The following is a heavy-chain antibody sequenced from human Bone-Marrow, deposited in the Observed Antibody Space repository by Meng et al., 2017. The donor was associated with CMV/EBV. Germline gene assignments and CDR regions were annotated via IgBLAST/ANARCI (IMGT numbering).Heavy chain of an antibody. D-gene: IGHD2-21*02. V-gene: IGHV3-48*03. CDR2: IDSSGSTI. CDR1: GFTFSSYE. Sequence: GESLKISCAASGFTFSSYEMNWVRQAPGKGLEWVSYIDSSGSTIYYADSVKGRFTISRDNAKNSLYLQMNSLRAEDTAVYYCARDSWVGTAISNYYYYYGMDVWGQGTTVTVSS. J-gene: IGHJ6*02. CDR3: ARDSWVGTAISNYYYYYGMDV.